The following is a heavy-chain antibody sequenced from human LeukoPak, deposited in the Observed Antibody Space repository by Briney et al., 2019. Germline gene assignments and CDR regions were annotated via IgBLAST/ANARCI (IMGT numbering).Heavy chain of an antibody. J-gene: IGHJ4*02. CDR1: GFTFSDYY. CDR2: ISSSGSTI. CDR3: ARLIVVVTAVDY. Sequence: GGSLRLSCAASGFTFSDYYMSWIRQAPGKGLEWVSYISSSGSTIYYADSVKGRFTISRDNAKNSLCLQMNSLRAEDTAVYYCARLIVVVTAVDYWGQGTLVTVSS. D-gene: IGHD2-21*02. V-gene: IGHV3-11*01.